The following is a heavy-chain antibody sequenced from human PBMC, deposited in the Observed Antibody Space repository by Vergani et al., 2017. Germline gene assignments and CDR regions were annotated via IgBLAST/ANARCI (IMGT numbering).Heavy chain of an antibody. V-gene: IGHV1-69*18. CDR1: GGTFSSYA. J-gene: IGHJ6*02. CDR2: IIPIFGTA. CDR3: ARAFPPPGGYCSGGSCYSTELHYGMDV. Sequence: QVQLVQSGAEVKKPGSSVKVSCKASGGTFSSYAISWVRQAPGQGLEWMGRIIPIFGTANYAQKFQGRVTITADESTSTAYMELSSLRSEDTAVYYCARAFPPPGGYCSGGSCYSTELHYGMDVWGQGTTVTVSS. D-gene: IGHD2-15*01.